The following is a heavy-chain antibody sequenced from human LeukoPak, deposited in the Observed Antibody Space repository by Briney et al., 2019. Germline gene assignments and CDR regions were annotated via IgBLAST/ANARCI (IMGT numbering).Heavy chain of an antibody. V-gene: IGHV3-11*01. CDR2: ISSSGSTI. CDR3: AKSPTRYLRGGCWHGGL. CDR1: GFTFSDYY. Sequence: PGGSLRLSCAASGFTFSDYYMSWIRQAPGKGLEWVSYISSSGSTIYYADSVKGRFTISRDNAKNSLYLQMNSMRAEDTAVYYWAKSPTRYLRGGCWHGGLWGQGTLVTVSS. J-gene: IGHJ1*01. D-gene: IGHD2-15*01.